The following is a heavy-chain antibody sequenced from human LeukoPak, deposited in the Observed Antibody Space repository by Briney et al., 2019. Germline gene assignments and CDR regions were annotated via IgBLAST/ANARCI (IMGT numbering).Heavy chain of an antibody. J-gene: IGHJ4*02. V-gene: IGHV4-34*01. Sequence: ETLSLTCAVYGGSFSGYYWCWIRQPPGKGLEWIGEINHSGSTNYNPSLKSRVTISVDTSKNQFSLKLSSVTAADTAVYYCARAAYSSSHYFDYWGQGTLVTVSS. D-gene: IGHD6-13*01. CDR3: ARAAYSSSHYFDY. CDR1: GGSFSGYY. CDR2: INHSGST.